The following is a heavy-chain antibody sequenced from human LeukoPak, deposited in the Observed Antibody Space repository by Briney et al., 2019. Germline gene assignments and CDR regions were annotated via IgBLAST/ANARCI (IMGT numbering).Heavy chain of an antibody. J-gene: IGHJ4*02. CDR2: FDPEDGET. V-gene: IGHV1-24*01. CDR1: GYTLTELS. Sequence: ASVKVSCKVSGYTLTELSMHWVRQAPGKGLEWMGGFDPEDGETIYAQKFQGRVTMTEGTSTDTAYMELSSLRSEDTAVYYCATDRQQWLVLGYWGQGTLVTVSS. D-gene: IGHD6-19*01. CDR3: ATDRQQWLVLGY.